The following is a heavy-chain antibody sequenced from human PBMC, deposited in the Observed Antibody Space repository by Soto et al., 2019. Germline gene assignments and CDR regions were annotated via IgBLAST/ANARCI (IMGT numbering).Heavy chain of an antibody. Sequence: SETLSLTCNVSGGSISSGGYYWSWIRQHPGKGLEWIGYIYYSGSTYYNPSLKSRVTISVDTSKNQFSLKLSSVTAADTAVYYCARDLRRDGYNYFDYWGQGTLVTVSS. J-gene: IGHJ4*02. D-gene: IGHD5-12*01. CDR1: GGSISSGGYY. V-gene: IGHV4-31*03. CDR3: ARDLRRDGYNYFDY. CDR2: IYYSGST.